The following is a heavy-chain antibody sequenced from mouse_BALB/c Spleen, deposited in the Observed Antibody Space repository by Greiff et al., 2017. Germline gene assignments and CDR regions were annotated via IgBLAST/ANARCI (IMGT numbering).Heavy chain of an antibody. J-gene: IGHJ4*01. V-gene: IGHV1-62-2*01. D-gene: IGHD1-1*01. CDR2: FYPGSGSI. CDR1: GYTFTEYI. Sequence: LVESGAELVKPGASVKLSCKASGYTFTEYIIHWVKQRSGQGLEWIGWFYPGSGSIKYNEKFKDKATLTADKSSSTVYMELSRLTSEDSAVYFCARHEYYGSSYDYAMDYWGQGTSVTVSS. CDR3: ARHEYYGSSYDYAMDY.